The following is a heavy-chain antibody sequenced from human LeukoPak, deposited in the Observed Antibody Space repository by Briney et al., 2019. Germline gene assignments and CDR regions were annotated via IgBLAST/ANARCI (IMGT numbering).Heavy chain of an antibody. D-gene: IGHD3-22*01. V-gene: IGHV3-30-3*01. CDR2: ISYDGSNK. J-gene: IGHJ4*02. CDR3: ARSGLGLVTTTD. Sequence: GRSLRLSCAASGFTFSSYAMHWVRQAPGKGLEWVAVISYDGSNKYYADSVKGRFTISRDNSKNTLYLQMNSLRAEDTAVYYCARSGLGLVTTTDCGQGTLVTVSS. CDR1: GFTFSSYA.